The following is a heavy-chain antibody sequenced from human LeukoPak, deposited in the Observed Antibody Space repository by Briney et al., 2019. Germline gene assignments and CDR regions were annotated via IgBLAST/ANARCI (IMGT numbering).Heavy chain of an antibody. CDR2: IYYSGST. J-gene: IGHJ3*02. V-gene: IGHV4-31*03. D-gene: IGHD4-11*01. CDR3: AATVVNDAFDI. Sequence: SETLSLTCTVSGGSISSGGYYWSWIRQHPGKGLEWIGYIYYSGSTYYNPSLKSRVTISVDTSKNQFSLKLSSVTAADTAVCYCAATVVNDAFDIWGQGTMVTVSS. CDR1: GGSISSGGYY.